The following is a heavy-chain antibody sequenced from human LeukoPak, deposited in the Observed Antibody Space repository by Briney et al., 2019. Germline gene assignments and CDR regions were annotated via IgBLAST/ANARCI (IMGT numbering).Heavy chain of an antibody. CDR1: GLTVGRTY. Sequence: PGGSLSPSLRSYGLTVGRTYMSWARQPPGRGRRWVSFIYAVYSGATIHYADSVKGRFTISRDNSKNTLFLQMDSLRAEDTAVYYCATVADFGDYYFDYWGQGTLVTVSS. D-gene: IGHD4-17*01. J-gene: IGHJ4*02. V-gene: IGHV3-53*01. CDR3: ATVADFGDYYFDY. CDR2: IYAVYSGATI.